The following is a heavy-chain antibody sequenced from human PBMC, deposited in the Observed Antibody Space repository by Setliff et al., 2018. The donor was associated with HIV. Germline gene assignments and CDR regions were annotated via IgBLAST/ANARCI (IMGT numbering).Heavy chain of an antibody. Sequence: SETLSLTCAVSGYSISSGYYWGWIRQPPGKGLEWIGSIYHSGSTYYNPSLKSRVTITVDTSKNQFSLKLSSVTAADTAVYYCARDSGTTGWCVDVWGQGTTVTVSS. CDR1: GYSISSGYY. CDR3: ARDSGTTGWCVDV. J-gene: IGHJ6*02. CDR2: IYHSGST. V-gene: IGHV4-38-2*02. D-gene: IGHD3-10*01.